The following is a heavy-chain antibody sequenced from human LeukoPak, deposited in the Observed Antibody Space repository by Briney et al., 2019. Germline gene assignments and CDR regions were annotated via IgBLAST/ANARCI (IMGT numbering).Heavy chain of an antibody. V-gene: IGHV3-23*01. J-gene: IGHJ3*02. CDR3: AKDRPDYARDGDAFDI. CDR2: ISGSGGST. D-gene: IGHD4-17*01. CDR1: GFTFSSYA. Sequence: SGGSLRLSCAASGFTFSSYAMSWVRQAPGKGLEWVSAISGSGGSTYYADSVKGRFTISRDNSKNTLYLQMNSLRAEDTAVYYCAKDRPDYARDGDAFDIWGQGTMVTVSS.